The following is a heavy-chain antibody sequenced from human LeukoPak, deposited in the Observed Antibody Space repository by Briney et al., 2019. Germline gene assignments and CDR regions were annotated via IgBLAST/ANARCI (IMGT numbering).Heavy chain of an antibody. CDR3: ARDSWVQGAYYYYGMDV. CDR2: IYSGGST. D-gene: IGHD3-10*01. J-gene: IGHJ6*02. Sequence: GGSLRLSCAASGFSFSSNYMSWVRQAPGKGLEWVSVIYSGGSTYYADSVKGRFTISRDNSKNTLYLQMNSLRAEDTAVYYCARDSWVQGAYYYYGMDVWGQGTTVTVPS. CDR1: GFSFSSNY. V-gene: IGHV3-66*01.